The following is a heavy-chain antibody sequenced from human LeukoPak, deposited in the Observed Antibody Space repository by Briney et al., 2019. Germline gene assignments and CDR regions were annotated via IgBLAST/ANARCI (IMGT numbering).Heavy chain of an antibody. V-gene: IGHV3-23*01. CDR2: ISGSGGST. D-gene: IGHD3-16*02. CDR3: AKNYDYVWGSYRHNYFDY. Sequence: PGGSLRLSCAASGFIFSSYAMSWVRQAPGKGLEWVSAISGSGGSTYYADSVKGRFTISRDNSKNTLYLQMNSLRAEDTAVYYCAKNYDYVWGSYRHNYFDYWGQGTLVTVSS. J-gene: IGHJ4*02. CDR1: GFIFSSYA.